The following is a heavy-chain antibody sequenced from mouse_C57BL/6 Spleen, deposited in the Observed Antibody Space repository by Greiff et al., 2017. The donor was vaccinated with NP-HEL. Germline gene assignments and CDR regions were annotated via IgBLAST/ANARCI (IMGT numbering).Heavy chain of an antibody. Sequence: VQLQQSGAELVRPGTSVKVSCKASGYAFTNYLIEWVKQRPGQGLEWIGVINPGSGGTNYNEKFKGKATLTADKSSSTAHMQLSSLTSEDSAVYFCARDDGYPSYYFDYWGQGTTLTVSS. D-gene: IGHD2-3*01. CDR3: ARDDGYPSYYFDY. CDR1: GYAFTNYL. V-gene: IGHV1-54*01. J-gene: IGHJ2*01. CDR2: INPGSGGT.